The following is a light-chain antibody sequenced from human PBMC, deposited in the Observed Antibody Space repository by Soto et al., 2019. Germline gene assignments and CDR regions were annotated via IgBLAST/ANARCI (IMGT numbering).Light chain of an antibody. V-gene: IGKV3-20*01. CDR1: QSVSSSY. Sequence: VLTQSPATLSLSPGERATLSCRASQSVSSSYLAWYQQKPGQAPRLLIYGASSRATGIPDRFTGSGSGTDFTLTISRLEPEDFAVYYCQQYGSSPFTFGPGTKVDIK. J-gene: IGKJ3*01. CDR2: GAS. CDR3: QQYGSSPFT.